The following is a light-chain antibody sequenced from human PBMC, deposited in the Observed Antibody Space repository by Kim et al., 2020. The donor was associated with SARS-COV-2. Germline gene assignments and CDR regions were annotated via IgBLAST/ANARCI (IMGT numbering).Light chain of an antibody. CDR2: GAS. J-gene: IGKJ1*01. Sequence: EIVLTQSPGTLSLSPGDRVTLSCRASQSVSRNYLAWYQHKPGQAPRLLVYGASSRAAGIPDRFSGSGSGTDFTLTISSLFPEDFAVYYCHQYGGSLGTFGQGTKLEI. CDR1: QSVSRNY. V-gene: IGKV3-20*01. CDR3: HQYGGSLGT.